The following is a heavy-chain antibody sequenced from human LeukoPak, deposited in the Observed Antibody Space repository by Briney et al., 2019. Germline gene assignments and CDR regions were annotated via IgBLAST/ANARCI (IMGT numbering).Heavy chain of an antibody. D-gene: IGHD1-26*01. CDR2: IYPSDSDT. V-gene: IGHV5-51*01. CDR1: EYSFATYW. Sequence: GESLKISCQGSEYSFATYWIAWLRQMPGKGLEWMGIIYPSDSDTRYSPSFQGQVTISADKSNKTAYLQWSSLKASDTAMYYCARPLQGIVGATGFDYWGQGTLVTVSS. J-gene: IGHJ4*02. CDR3: ARPLQGIVGATGFDY.